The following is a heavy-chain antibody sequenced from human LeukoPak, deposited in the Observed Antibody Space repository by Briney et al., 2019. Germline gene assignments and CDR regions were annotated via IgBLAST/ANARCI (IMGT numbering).Heavy chain of an antibody. Sequence: SETLSLTCAVSGGSILTTNWWSWVRQPPGKGLGWIGEVHLSGASNYNPSLKGRVNMSIDKSKNQLSLELTSVTAADTAIYYCTRESGAFSPFGFWGQGTLVTVSS. CDR2: VHLSGAS. J-gene: IGHJ4*02. CDR3: TRESGAFSPFGF. V-gene: IGHV4-4*02. D-gene: IGHD1-26*01. CDR1: GGSILTTNW.